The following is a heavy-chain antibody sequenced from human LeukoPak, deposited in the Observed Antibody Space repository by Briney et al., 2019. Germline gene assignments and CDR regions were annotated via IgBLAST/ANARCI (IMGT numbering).Heavy chain of an antibody. V-gene: IGHV3-21*01. CDR3: ARGNDYVWGSYRPDYYFDY. CDR1: GFTFSSYS. Sequence: GGSLRLSCAASGFTFSSYSMNWVRQAPGKGLEWVSSITPSSNYIQYADSVKGRFIISRDNAKNSMFLQMNSLRAEDTALYYCARGNDYVWGSYRPDYYFDYWGQGTLVTVSS. J-gene: IGHJ4*02. D-gene: IGHD3-16*02. CDR2: ITPSSNYI.